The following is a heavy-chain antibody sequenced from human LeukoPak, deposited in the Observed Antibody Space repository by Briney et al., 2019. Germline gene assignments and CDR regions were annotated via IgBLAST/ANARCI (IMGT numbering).Heavy chain of an antibody. CDR1: GFTFSSYS. Sequence: GGSLRLSCAASGFTFSSYSMNWVRQAPGKGLEWVSSISSSSSYIYYADSVKGRFTISRDNAKNSLYLQMNSLRAEDTAVYYCARDLRSYGDVFDYWGQGTLVTVSS. CDR3: ARDLRSYGDVFDY. CDR2: ISSSSSYI. D-gene: IGHD4-17*01. J-gene: IGHJ4*02. V-gene: IGHV3-21*01.